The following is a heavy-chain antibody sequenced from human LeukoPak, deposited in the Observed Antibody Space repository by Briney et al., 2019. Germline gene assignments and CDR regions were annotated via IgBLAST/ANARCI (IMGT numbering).Heavy chain of an antibody. CDR3: ARGSVHSFGVVNSDAFDI. D-gene: IGHD3-3*01. V-gene: IGHV4-34*01. Sequence: KTSETLSLTCAVYGGSFSGYYWSWIRQPPGKGLEWIGEINHSGSTNYNPSLKSRVTISVDTSKNQFSLKLSSVTAADTAVYYCARGSVHSFGVVNSDAFDIWGQGTMVTVSS. CDR1: GGSFSGYY. CDR2: INHSGST. J-gene: IGHJ3*02.